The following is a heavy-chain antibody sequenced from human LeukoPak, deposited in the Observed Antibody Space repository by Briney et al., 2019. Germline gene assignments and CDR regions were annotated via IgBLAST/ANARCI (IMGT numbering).Heavy chain of an antibody. CDR2: MHPNSGNT. D-gene: IGHD3-22*01. CDR3: ARGNNYDSGDYYSWFDP. J-gene: IGHJ5*02. Sequence: GASVKVSCKASGYTFTSYDINWVRQATGQGLEWMGWMHPNSGNTGYAQKFQGRVTMTRDTSISTANMELSRLTSDDTAVYYCARGNNYDSGDYYSWFDPWGQGTLVTVSS. V-gene: IGHV1-8*02. CDR1: GYTFTSYD.